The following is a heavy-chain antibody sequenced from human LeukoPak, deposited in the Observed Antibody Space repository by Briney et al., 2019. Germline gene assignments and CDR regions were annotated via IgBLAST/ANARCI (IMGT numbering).Heavy chain of an antibody. J-gene: IGHJ3*02. CDR2: IRYDGSNK. CDR3: AKDLWDSSGHDAFDI. Sequence: GGSLRLSCAASGFTFSSYGMHWVRQAPGKGLEWVAFIRYDGSNKYYADSVKGRFTISRDNSKNTLYLQMNSLRAEDTAVYYCAKDLWDSSGHDAFDIWGQGTMVTVSS. V-gene: IGHV3-30*02. CDR1: GFTFSSYG. D-gene: IGHD3-22*01.